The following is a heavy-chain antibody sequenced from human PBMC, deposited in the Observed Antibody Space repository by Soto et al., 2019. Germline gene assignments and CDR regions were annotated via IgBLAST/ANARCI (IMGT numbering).Heavy chain of an antibody. D-gene: IGHD3-10*01. CDR2: ISGSGGST. Sequence: GGSLRLSCAASGFTFSSYAMSWVRQAPWKGLEWVSAISGSGGSTYYADSVKGRFTISRDNSKNTLYLQMNSLRAEDTAVYYCAKRNATRHSSGSYFNWFDPWGQGTMVTVSS. CDR3: AKRNATRHSSGSYFNWFDP. V-gene: IGHV3-23*01. CDR1: GFTFSSYA. J-gene: IGHJ5*02.